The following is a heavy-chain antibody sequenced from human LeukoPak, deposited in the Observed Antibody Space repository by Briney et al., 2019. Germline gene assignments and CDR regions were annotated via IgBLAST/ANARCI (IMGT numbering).Heavy chain of an antibody. CDR3: ASGVDAAMVVDY. CDR1: GFTFDSYS. CDR2: ISGGSGYI. Sequence: PGGSLRLSCAGSGFTFDSYSMNWVRQAPGKGLEWVSSISGGSGYIYYADSVKGRFTISRDNAKNSLYLQMDSLRAEDTAVYYCASGVDAAMVVDYWGQGTLVTVSS. J-gene: IGHJ4*02. D-gene: IGHD5-18*01. V-gene: IGHV3-21*01.